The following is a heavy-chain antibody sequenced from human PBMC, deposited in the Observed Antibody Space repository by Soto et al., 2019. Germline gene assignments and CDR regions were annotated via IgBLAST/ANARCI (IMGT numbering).Heavy chain of an antibody. V-gene: IGHV4-39*01. CDR3: ARSSPTYYYASGTTRGAVDI. CDR2: IYFSGDT. D-gene: IGHD3-10*01. CDR1: GGSFSSSYY. J-gene: IGHJ3*02. Sequence: SETLSLTCTVSGGSFSSSYYWTWIRQPPGKGLEWIGSIYFSGDTSHYNPSLKSRVTISVDTSKNQFSLRLSSVTAADTAVYYCARSSPTYYYASGTTRGAVDIWGPGTMVTVSS.